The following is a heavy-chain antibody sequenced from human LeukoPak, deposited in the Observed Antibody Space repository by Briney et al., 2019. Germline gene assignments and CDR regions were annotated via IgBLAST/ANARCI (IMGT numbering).Heavy chain of an antibody. CDR1: GFSFSSFA. J-gene: IGHJ4*02. CDR2: ISSSGDST. Sequence: PGGSLSLSCAASGFSFSSFAMDGGRQAPGKGLEYVSAISSSGDSTNYAASVKGRFTISRDNSKSTLYLQMSSLRPEDTALYYCVKVVANHDFDYWGQGTLVTVSS. D-gene: IGHD1-14*01. CDR3: VKVVANHDFDY. V-gene: IGHV3-64D*06.